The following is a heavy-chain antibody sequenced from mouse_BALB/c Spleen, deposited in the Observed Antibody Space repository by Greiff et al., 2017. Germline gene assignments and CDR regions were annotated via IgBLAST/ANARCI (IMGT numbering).Heavy chain of an antibody. D-gene: IGHD1-2*01. CDR3: TRDPTTATSYFDY. J-gene: IGHJ2*01. CDR1: GFTFSSYT. Sequence: EVQLVESGGGLVKPGGSLKLSCAASGFTFSSYTMSWVRQTPEKRMEWVATISSGGSYTYYPDSVKGRFTISRDNAKNTLYLQMSSLKSEDTAMYYCTRDPTTATSYFDYWGQGTTLTVSS. CDR2: ISSGGSYT. V-gene: IGHV5-6-4*01.